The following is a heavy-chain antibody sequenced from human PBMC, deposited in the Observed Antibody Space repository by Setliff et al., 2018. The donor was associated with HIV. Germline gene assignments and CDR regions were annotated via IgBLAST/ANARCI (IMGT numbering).Heavy chain of an antibody. J-gene: IGHJ5*02. CDR3: ARVWTPGYSSSWYWFDP. CDR1: GGSISSGSYY. V-gene: IGHV4-61*09. CDR2: IYTSGST. D-gene: IGHD6-13*01. Sequence: PSETLSLTCTVSGGSISSGSYYWSWIRQPAGEGLEWIGHIYTSGSTNYNPSLKSRVTISVDTSKNQFSLKLSSVTAADTAVYYCARVWTPGYSSSWYWFDPWGQGTLVTVSS.